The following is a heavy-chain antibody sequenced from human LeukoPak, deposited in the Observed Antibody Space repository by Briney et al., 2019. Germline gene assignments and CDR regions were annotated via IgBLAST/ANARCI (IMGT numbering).Heavy chain of an antibody. CDR3: AREGPLVAARGLDY. CDR1: GGSISSYF. J-gene: IGHJ4*02. CDR2: IYTSGTT. D-gene: IGHD2-15*01. V-gene: IGHV4-4*07. Sequence: PSETLSLTCTVSGGSISSYFWSWIRQPAGKGLEWIGRIYTSGTTNYNTTLKSRLTMSVDTSKNQFSLRLSSVTAADTAVYYCAREGPLVAARGLDYWGQGTLVTVSS.